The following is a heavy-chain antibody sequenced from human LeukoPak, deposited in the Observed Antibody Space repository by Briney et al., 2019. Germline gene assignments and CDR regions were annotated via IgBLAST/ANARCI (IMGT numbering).Heavy chain of an antibody. Sequence: GGSLRLSCAASGFTFSSYSMNWVRQAPGKGLEWVSSISSSSSYIYYADSVKGRFTISRDNAKNSLYLQMNSLRAEDTAVYYCARGTVKDSSGYYPNPYNRFDPWGQGTLVTVSS. CDR1: GFTFSSYS. CDR3: ARGTVKDSSGYYPNPYNRFDP. V-gene: IGHV3-21*01. J-gene: IGHJ5*02. CDR2: ISSSSSYI. D-gene: IGHD3-22*01.